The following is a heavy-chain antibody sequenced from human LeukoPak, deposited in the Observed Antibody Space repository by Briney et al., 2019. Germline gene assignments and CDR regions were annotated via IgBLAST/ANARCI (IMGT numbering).Heavy chain of an antibody. Sequence: ASVKVSCKASGGTFSSYAISWVRQAPGQGLEWMGGIIPIFGTANYAQKFQGRVTITADESTSTAYMELSSLRSEDTAVYYCARDWGDYDFWSGYQGGWFDPWGQGTLVTVSS. J-gene: IGHJ5*02. D-gene: IGHD3-3*01. CDR1: GGTFSSYA. CDR3: ARDWGDYDFWSGYQGGWFDP. V-gene: IGHV1-69*13. CDR2: IIPIFGTA.